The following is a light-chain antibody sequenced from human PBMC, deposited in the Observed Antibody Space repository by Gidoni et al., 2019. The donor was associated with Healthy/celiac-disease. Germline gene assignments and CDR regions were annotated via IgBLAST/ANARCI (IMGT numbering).Light chain of an antibody. CDR1: QGISNY. Sequence: DIQMTQSPSSLSASVGDRVTITCRASQGISNYLAWYQQKPGVPSRFSGSGSGTDFTLTISSLQPEDVATYYCQKYNSAPPWTFGQGTKVEIK. V-gene: IGKV1-27*01. CDR3: QKYNSAPPWT. J-gene: IGKJ1*01.